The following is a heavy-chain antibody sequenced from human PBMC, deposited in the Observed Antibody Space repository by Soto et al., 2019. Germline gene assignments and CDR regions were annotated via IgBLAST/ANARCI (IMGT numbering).Heavy chain of an antibody. V-gene: IGHV4-34*01. CDR1: GGSFSGYY. Sequence: SETLSLTCAVYGGSFSGYYWSWIRQPPGKGLEWIGEINHSGSTNYNPSLKSRVTISVDTSKNQFSLKLSSVTAADTAVYYCARIFGSMVRGVIDYWGQGTLVTVSS. J-gene: IGHJ4*02. CDR3: ARIFGSMVRGVIDY. CDR2: INHSGST. D-gene: IGHD3-10*01.